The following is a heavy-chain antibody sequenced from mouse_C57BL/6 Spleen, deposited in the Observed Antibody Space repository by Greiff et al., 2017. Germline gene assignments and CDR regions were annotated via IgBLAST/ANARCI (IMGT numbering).Heavy chain of an antibody. CDR2: ISYDGSN. Sequence: DVQLVESGPGLVKPSQSLSLTCSVTGYSITSGYYWNWIRQFPGNKLEWMGYISYDGSNNYNPSLKNRISITRDTSKNQFFLKLNSVTTEDTATYYCARGPPYYYGSSYDWYFDVWGTGTTVTVSS. CDR3: ARGPPYYYGSSYDWYFDV. V-gene: IGHV3-6*01. D-gene: IGHD1-1*01. CDR1: GYSITSGYY. J-gene: IGHJ1*03.